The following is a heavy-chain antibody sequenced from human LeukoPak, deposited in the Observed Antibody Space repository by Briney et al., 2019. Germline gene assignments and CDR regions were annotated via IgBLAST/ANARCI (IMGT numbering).Heavy chain of an antibody. Sequence: GESLKISRKGSGYTFTNYWIGWVRQIPGKGLEYMGIIYPRDSDNRHSPSFEGQVTISADKSISTAYLQWSSLKASDTAMYFCARKFCSSTTCYVAFDMWGQGTMVTVSS. V-gene: IGHV5-51*01. J-gene: IGHJ3*02. D-gene: IGHD2-2*01. CDR3: ARKFCSSTTCYVAFDM. CDR1: GYTFTNYW. CDR2: IYPRDSDN.